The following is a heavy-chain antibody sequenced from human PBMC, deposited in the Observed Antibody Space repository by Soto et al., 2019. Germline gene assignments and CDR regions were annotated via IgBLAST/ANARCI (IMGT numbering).Heavy chain of an antibody. CDR1: GLAFSNYG. CDR3: AKDHCVSRSCNYYYGIDV. J-gene: IGHJ6*02. Sequence: QVQLVESGGGVVQPGRSLRLSCAASGLAFSNYGIHWVRQAPGKGLEWVAVISYDGRNKYYGDSVKGRFTISRDNSKNTLFLQMNSLRAEDTAVYFCAKDHCVSRSCNYYYGIDVWGQGTTVTVSS. D-gene: IGHD2-21*01. V-gene: IGHV3-30*18. CDR2: ISYDGRNK.